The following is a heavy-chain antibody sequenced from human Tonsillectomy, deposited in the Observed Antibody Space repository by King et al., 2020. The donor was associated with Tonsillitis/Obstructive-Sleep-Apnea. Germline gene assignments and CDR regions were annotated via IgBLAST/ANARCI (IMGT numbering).Heavy chain of an antibody. CDR2: IYYSGST. V-gene: IGHV4-61*01. CDR3: ARVPGAGLRWFDP. Sequence: VQLQESGPGLVKPSETLSLTCTVSGGSVSSGSDYWSWIRQPPGKGLEWIGYIYYSGSTNYNPPLKSRVNISVDTSKNQFSLKLSSVTAADTAVYYCARVPGAGLRWFDPWGQGTRVTVSS. D-gene: IGHD3-10*01. J-gene: IGHJ5*02. CDR1: GGSVSSGSDY.